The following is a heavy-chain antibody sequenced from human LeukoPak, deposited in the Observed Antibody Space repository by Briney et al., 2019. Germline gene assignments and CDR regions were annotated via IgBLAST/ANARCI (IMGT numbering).Heavy chain of an antibody. CDR3: ARSPSPYSSVWYFDY. J-gene: IGHJ4*02. V-gene: IGHV6-1*01. CDR2: TYQRSKWYN. Sequence: QSQTLSLTCAISGDIVSINSAAWNWIRQSPSRGLEWLGRTYQRSKWYNDYAVSVKSRITINPDISKNQFSLQLNSVTPEDTAVYYCARSPSPYSSVWYFDYWGQGTLVTVSS. CDR1: GDIVSINSAA. D-gene: IGHD6-19*01.